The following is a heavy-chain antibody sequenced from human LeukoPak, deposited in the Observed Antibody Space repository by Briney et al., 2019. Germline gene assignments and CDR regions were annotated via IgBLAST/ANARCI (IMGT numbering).Heavy chain of an antibody. CDR3: TTGGSPY. CDR1: GFTFTNAW. J-gene: IGHJ4*02. D-gene: IGHD3-10*01. CDR2: IKSKTEGGTT. V-gene: IGHV3-15*01. Sequence: GGSLRLSCAASGFTFTNAWMSWVRQAPGKGLEWVGRIKSKTEGGTTDYAAPVKGRFTISRGDSKKTLYLQMNSLKTEDTAVYYCTTGGSPYWGQGTLVTVSS.